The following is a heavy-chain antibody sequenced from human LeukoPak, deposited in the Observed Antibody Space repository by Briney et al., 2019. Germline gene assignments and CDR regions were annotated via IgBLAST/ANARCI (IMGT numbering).Heavy chain of an antibody. V-gene: IGHV4-59*01. J-gene: IGHJ4*02. CDR3: ARAWATDYFDY. CDR2: IYHSGIT. CDR1: GGSISSYY. Sequence: PSETLSLTCTVSGGSISSYYWSWIRQPPGKGEEWIGDIYHSGITNYNPSLKSRVTMSVDTSKNQVSLKLSSVSAADTAVYYCARAWATDYFDYWGQGTLVTVSS.